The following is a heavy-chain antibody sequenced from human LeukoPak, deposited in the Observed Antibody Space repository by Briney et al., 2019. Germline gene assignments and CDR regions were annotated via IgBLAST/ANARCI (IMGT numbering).Heavy chain of an antibody. D-gene: IGHD2-15*01. CDR1: GGSFSGYY. V-gene: IGHV4-34*01. CDR2: INHSGST. J-gene: IGHJ4*02. CDR3: ARGPPGCSGGSCYPGAYFDY. Sequence: PSETLSLTCAVYGGSFSGYYWSGIPQPPGKGLECIGEINHSGSTNYNPSLKSRVTISVDTSKNQFSLKLSSVTAADTAVYYCARGPPGCSGGSCYPGAYFDYWGQGTLVTVSS.